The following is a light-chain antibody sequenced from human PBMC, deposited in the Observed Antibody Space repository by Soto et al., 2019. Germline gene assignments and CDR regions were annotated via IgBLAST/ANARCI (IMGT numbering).Light chain of an antibody. V-gene: IGLV1-44*01. J-gene: IGLJ1*01. CDR3: AAWDDSLNGQV. CDR2: SNN. Sequence: QSVLTQPPSASGTPGQRVTISCSGRSSDIGSNTVNWYQQLPGTAPKLLIYSNNQRPSGVPDRFSGSKSGTSASLAISGLQSEDEADYYCAAWDDSLNGQVFGTGTRSPS. CDR1: SSDIGSNT.